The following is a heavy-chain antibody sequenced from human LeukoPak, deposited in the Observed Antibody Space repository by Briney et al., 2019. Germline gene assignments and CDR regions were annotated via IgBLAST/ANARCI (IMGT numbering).Heavy chain of an antibody. CDR3: ARDGYSSWAKNWFDP. D-gene: IGHD6-13*01. J-gene: IGHJ5*02. CDR1: GYTFTSNY. Sequence: ASVKVSCKAFGYTFTSNYMHWVRQAPGQEPEWMGVISPSGGSTTYAQKFQGRVTLTRDMSTSTDYLELSSLRSEDTAVYYCARDGYSSWAKNWFDPWGQGTLVTFSS. V-gene: IGHV1-46*01. CDR2: ISPSGGST.